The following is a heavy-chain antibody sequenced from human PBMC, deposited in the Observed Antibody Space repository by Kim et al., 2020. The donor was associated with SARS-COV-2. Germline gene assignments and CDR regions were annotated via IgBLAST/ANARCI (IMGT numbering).Heavy chain of an antibody. CDR3: ARLPPNRDYYYYGMDV. V-gene: IGHV1-69*13. CDR2: IIPIFGTA. Sequence: SVKVSCKASGGTFSSYAISWVRQAPGQGLEWMGGIIPIFGTANYAQKFQGRVTITADESTSTAYMELSSLRSEDTAVYYCARLPPNRDYYYYGMDVWGQGTTVTVSS. J-gene: IGHJ6*02. CDR1: GGTFSSYA.